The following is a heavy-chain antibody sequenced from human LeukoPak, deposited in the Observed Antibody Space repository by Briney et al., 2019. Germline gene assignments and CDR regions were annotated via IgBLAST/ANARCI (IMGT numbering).Heavy chain of an antibody. J-gene: IGHJ4*02. D-gene: IGHD2-2*01. CDR3: AIDDNIVVVPAAS. CDR2: ISSSGSTI. Sequence: GGSLRLXCAASGFTFSDYYMSWNRQAPGKGLEWVSYISSSGSTIYYADSVKGRFTISRDNAKNSLYLQMNSLRAEDTAVYYCAIDDNIVVVPAASWGQGTLVTVSS. CDR1: GFTFSDYY. V-gene: IGHV3-11*04.